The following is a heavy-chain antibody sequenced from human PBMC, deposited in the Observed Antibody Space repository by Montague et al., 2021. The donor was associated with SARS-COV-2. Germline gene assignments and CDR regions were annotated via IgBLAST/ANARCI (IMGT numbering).Heavy chain of an antibody. J-gene: IGHJ4*02. CDR3: AREREGYSSSWYLDY. V-gene: IGHV4-59*01. CDR1: GGSISSYY. CDR2: IYYSGRT. D-gene: IGHD6-13*01. Sequence: SQTLSLTCTVSGGSISSYYWSWIRQPPGKGLEWIGYIYYSGRTHYNPSLQSRVPISVDTSQHQFSLKLSSVTAADTAVYYCAREREGYSSSWYLDYWGQGTLVTGSS.